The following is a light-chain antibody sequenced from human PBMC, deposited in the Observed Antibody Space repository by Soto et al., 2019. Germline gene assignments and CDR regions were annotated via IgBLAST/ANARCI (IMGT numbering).Light chain of an antibody. Sequence: VLTQSPGTLSLSPGERATLSCRASQSVRSSYFAWYQQKPGQAPRLLIYGGSNRATGIPDRFSGSGSGTYFTLTISRLEPEDSAVYFCQQYDWSPMYTFGQGTKLEIK. CDR3: QQYDWSPMYT. CDR2: GGS. J-gene: IGKJ2*01. V-gene: IGKV3-20*01. CDR1: QSVRSSY.